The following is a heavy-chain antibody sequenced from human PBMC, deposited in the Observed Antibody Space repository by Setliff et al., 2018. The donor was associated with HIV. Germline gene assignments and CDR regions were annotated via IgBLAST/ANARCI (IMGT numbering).Heavy chain of an antibody. J-gene: IGHJ5*02. Sequence: GDPIFIGGYYWSWIRQHPGGGLEWIGYIYHTGKTYYNPSLQSRIIMSLDMSQNQFSLKLSSVTAADTAVYYCAKEGNSVDNWLDPWGPGTLVTVSS. CDR3: AKEGNSVDNWLDP. CDR1: GDPIFIGGYY. CDR2: IYHTGKT. V-gene: IGHV4-31*02. D-gene: IGHD1-26*01.